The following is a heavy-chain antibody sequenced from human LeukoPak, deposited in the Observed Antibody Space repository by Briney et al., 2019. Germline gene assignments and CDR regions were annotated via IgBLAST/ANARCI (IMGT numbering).Heavy chain of an antibody. V-gene: IGHV3-9*01. CDR2: ISWNSGNI. D-gene: IGHD3-10*01. J-gene: IGHJ6*03. Sequence: PGRSLRLSCAASGFTFDDYAMHWVRQAPGKGLEWVSSISWNSGNIGYADSVKGRFTISRDNAKNSLYLQMNSLRAEDTAVYYCARAPDGSGSYLYYYYYYMDVWGKGTTVTISS. CDR3: ARAPDGSGSYLYYYYYYMDV. CDR1: GFTFDDYA.